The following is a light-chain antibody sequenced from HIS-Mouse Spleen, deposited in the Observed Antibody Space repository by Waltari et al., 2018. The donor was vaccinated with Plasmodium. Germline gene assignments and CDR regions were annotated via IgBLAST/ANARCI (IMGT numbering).Light chain of an antibody. J-gene: IGKJ1*01. CDR3: QQYNNWPRGT. CDR2: GAS. CDR1: QSVSSN. Sequence: EIVMTQSPATLSVSPGERATLSCRASQSVSSNLAWYQQKPGQAPRLLIYGASTRATCIPARFSGIGSGTEFTLTISSMQSEDFAVYYCQQYNNWPRGTFGQGTKVEIK. V-gene: IGKV3-15*01.